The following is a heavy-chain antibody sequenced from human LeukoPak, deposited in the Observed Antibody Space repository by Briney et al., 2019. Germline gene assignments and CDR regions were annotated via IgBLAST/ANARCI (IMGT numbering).Heavy chain of an antibody. V-gene: IGHV1-8*03. Sequence: ASVKVSCKASGSTFTSYDINWVRQATGQGLEWMGWGNPNSGKTGYAQKFQGRVIITRNTSISTAYMEMSSLRSEDTAVYYCARGSALLWTPLVCGKGTTVTVSS. J-gene: IGHJ6*04. CDR1: GSTFTSYD. D-gene: IGHD3-10*01. CDR3: ARGSALLWTPLV. CDR2: GNPNSGKT.